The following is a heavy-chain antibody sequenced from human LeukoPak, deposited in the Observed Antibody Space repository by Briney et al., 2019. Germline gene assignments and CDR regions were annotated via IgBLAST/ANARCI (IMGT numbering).Heavy chain of an antibody. D-gene: IGHD1-26*01. Sequence: ASVKVSCKASGGTFSSYAISWVRQAPGQGLEWMGRIIPILGIANYAQKFQGRVTITADKSTSTAYMELSSLRSEDTAVYYCARNGKWELPDGWGQGTLVTVSS. CDR2: IIPILGIA. V-gene: IGHV1-69*04. J-gene: IGHJ4*02. CDR1: GGTFSSYA. CDR3: ARNGKWELPDG.